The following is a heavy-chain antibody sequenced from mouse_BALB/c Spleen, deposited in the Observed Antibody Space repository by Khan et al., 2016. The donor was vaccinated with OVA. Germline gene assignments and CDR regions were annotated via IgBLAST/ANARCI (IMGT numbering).Heavy chain of an antibody. V-gene: IGHV1-77*01. D-gene: IGHD1-2*01. Sequence: QVQLQQSGAELARPGASVKLSCKASGYTFTDYYINWVKQRAGQGLEWIGEISPGSGDTSYNERFKGKATLTADKSSSTAYKQLSSLTSEASAVYFCARSNYFGYTFAYWGQGTLVTVSA. CDR2: ISPGSGDT. J-gene: IGHJ3*01. CDR1: GYTFTDYY. CDR3: ARSNYFGYTFAY.